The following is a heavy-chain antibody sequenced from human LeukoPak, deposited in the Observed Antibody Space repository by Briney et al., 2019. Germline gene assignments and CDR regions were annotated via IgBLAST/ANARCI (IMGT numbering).Heavy chain of an antibody. CDR3: ARDRGNYYGSGSYYNSWFDP. Sequence: ASVKVSCKASGYTFTSYGISWVRQAPGQGLEWMGWISAYNGNTNYAQKLQGRVTMTTDTSTSTAYMELRSLRSDDTAVYYCARDRGNYYGSGSYYNSWFDPWGQGTLVTVSS. D-gene: IGHD3-10*01. J-gene: IGHJ5*02. CDR1: GYTFTSYG. V-gene: IGHV1-18*01. CDR2: ISAYNGNT.